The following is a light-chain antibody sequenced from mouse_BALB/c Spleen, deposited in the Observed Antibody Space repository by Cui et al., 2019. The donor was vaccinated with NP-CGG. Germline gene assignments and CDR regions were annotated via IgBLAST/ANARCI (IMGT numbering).Light chain of an antibody. Sequence: QAVVTQESARTTSPGETVTLTCRSNTGAVTTSNYANWVQEKPDHLFTGLIGGTNNRPPGVPARFSGSLIGDKAALTITGAQTEDEAIYFCALWYSNHWVFGGGTKLTVL. CDR2: GTN. V-gene: IGLV1*01. CDR1: TGAVTTSNY. CDR3: ALWYSNHWV. J-gene: IGLJ1*01.